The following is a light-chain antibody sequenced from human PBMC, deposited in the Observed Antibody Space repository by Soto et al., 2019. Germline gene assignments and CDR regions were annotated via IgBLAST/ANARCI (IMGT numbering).Light chain of an antibody. V-gene: IGKV3D-15*01. CDR1: QSVSSSY. Sequence: EIVMTQSPATLSVSPGERATLSCRASQSVSSSYLAWYQQKPGQAPRLLIYGASNRATGIPARFSGSGSGTDFTLTVSNLESEDFAVYYCQQCSNWPLTFGGGTKVDI. J-gene: IGKJ4*01. CDR2: GAS. CDR3: QQCSNWPLT.